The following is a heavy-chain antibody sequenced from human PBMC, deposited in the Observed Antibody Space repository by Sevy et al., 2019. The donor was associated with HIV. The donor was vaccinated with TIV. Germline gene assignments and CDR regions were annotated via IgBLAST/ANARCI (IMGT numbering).Heavy chain of an antibody. V-gene: IGHV3-30*18. J-gene: IGHJ6*02. Sequence: GGSLRLSCAAFGFTFSGFGMHWVRQPPGKGLEWVALISYDGSNKYYADSVKGRFTISRDKSKNTLYLQMNSLRGEDTAVYYCAKDQGAHYYYGMDVWGQGTTVTVSS. CDR1: GFTFSGFG. CDR2: ISYDGSNK. CDR3: AKDQGAHYYYGMDV.